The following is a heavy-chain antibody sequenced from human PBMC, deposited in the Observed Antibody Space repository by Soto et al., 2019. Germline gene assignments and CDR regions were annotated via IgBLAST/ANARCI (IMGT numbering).Heavy chain of an antibody. V-gene: IGHV4-59*01. CDR3: ARSGYCGGDSCYPAGYTDY. Sequence: SETLSLTCAVSGGSISNYYWRWLRQPPGKGLEWIGYIYYSGTTNYNPSLKSRVTISVDTSKNQFSLKLNSVTAADTAVYFCARSGYCGGDSCYPAGYTDYWGQGTLVTVSS. CDR1: GGSISNYY. J-gene: IGHJ4*02. CDR2: IYYSGTT. D-gene: IGHD2-15*01.